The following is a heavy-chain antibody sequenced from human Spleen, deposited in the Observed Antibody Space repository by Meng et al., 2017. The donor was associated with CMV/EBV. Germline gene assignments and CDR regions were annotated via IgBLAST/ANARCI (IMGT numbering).Heavy chain of an antibody. V-gene: IGHV3-21*01. CDR2: LSGSSSYI. CDR3: ARDLAPQSDYYDSSGYYYLPKGFDY. Sequence: WVRQAPGKGLEWLSSLSGSSSYIYHADSMKGRFTISRDNAKNSLYLQMNSLRAEDTAVYYCARDLAPQSDYYDSSGYYYLPKGFDYWGQGTLVTVSS. J-gene: IGHJ4*02. D-gene: IGHD3-22*01.